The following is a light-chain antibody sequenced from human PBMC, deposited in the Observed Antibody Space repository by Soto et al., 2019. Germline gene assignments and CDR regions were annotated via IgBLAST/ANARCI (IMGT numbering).Light chain of an antibody. V-gene: IGKV1-5*03. CDR2: KAS. J-gene: IGKJ1*01. CDR3: QQYNSYSRT. CDR1: QSISSW. Sequence: DIQMTQSPSTLSASGGDRVTIHCRASQSISSWLAWYQQKPEKAPKLLIYKASLLESGVPSRFNGSGSGTEFTLTISSLQPDDFATYYCQQYNSYSRTFGQGTKVDIK.